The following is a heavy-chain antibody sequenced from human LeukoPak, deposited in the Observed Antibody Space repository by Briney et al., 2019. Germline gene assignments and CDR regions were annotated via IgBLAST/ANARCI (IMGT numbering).Heavy chain of an antibody. J-gene: IGHJ4*02. CDR2: IDKEGSAA. CDR3: ARGGYSGSYYRFD. V-gene: IGHV3-74*01. D-gene: IGHD1-26*01. Sequence: PGGSLRLSCAASGFTFSSYSMNWVRQVPGKGPVWVGRIDKEGSAAFYVESVKGRFTISRDNVKSTVYLQMNSLTAEDTAVYHCARGGYSGSYYRFDWGQGTLVTVSS. CDR1: GFTFSSYS.